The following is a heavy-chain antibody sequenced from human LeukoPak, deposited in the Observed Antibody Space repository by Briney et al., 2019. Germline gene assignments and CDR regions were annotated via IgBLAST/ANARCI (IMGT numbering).Heavy chain of an antibody. J-gene: IGHJ4*02. CDR1: GGSTSGYY. V-gene: IGHV4-59*12. Sequence: SETLSLTCAVSGGSTSGYYWNWIRQPPGKGLEWIGDIYDNGNSNYNPSLRSRVTMSIDTSKNQFSLKVSSVTAADTAVYYCARDGFGDYYDSSGYSVFDYWGQGTLVTVSS. D-gene: IGHD3-22*01. CDR2: IYDNGNS. CDR3: ARDGFGDYYDSSGYSVFDY.